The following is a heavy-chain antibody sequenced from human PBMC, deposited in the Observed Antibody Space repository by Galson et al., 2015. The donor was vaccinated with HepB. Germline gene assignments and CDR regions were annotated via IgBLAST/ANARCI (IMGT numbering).Heavy chain of an antibody. J-gene: IGHJ6*03. Sequence: PALVKPTQTPTLTCTFSGFSLSTRGMCVSWIRQPPGKALEWLARIDWDADKFYSTSLKTRLSVSRDTSKNQVVLTVTNMDPADTATYYCARTLTPAATYYYYYMDVWGNGTTVTVSS. V-gene: IGHV2-70*17. CDR3: ARTLTPAATYYYYYMDV. CDR2: IDWDADK. CDR1: GFSLSTRGMC. D-gene: IGHD2-2*01.